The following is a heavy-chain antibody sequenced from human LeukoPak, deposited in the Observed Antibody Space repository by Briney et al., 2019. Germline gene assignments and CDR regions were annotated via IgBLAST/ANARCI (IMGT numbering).Heavy chain of an antibody. D-gene: IGHD5-24*01. CDR2: INHSGST. V-gene: IGHV4-34*01. J-gene: IGHJ4*02. CDR3: ARMAGKY. CDR1: GFTFSEHW. Sequence: GSLRLSCAASGFTFSEHWMTWVRQAPGKGLEWIGEINHSGSTNYNPSLKSRVTISVDTSKNQFSLKLSSVTAADTAVYYCARMAGKYWGQGTLVTVSS.